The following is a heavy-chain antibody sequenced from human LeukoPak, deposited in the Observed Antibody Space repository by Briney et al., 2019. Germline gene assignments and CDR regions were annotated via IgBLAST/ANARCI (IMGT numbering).Heavy chain of an antibody. Sequence: SQTLSLTCTVSGGSISSGDYYWSWIRQPPGKGLEWIGYIYYSGSTYYNPSLKSRVTISVDTSKNQFPLKLSSVTAADTAVYYCARESNCGGDCYSDAFDIWGQGTMVTVSS. CDR2: IYYSGST. V-gene: IGHV4-30-4*08. CDR3: ARESNCGGDCYSDAFDI. CDR1: GGSISSGDYY. D-gene: IGHD2-21*01. J-gene: IGHJ3*02.